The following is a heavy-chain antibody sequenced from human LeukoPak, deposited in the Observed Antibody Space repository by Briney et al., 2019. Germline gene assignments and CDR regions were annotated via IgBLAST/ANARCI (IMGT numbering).Heavy chain of an antibody. CDR3: ASSAGYDILTAYLLDY. D-gene: IGHD3-9*01. CDR2: ISAYNGNT. J-gene: IGHJ4*02. Sequence: GASVKASCKASGYTFTSYGISWVRQAPGQGLEWMGWISAYNGNTNYAQKLQGRVTMTTDTSTSTAYMELRSLRSDDTAVYYCASSAGYDILTAYLLDYWGQGTLVTVSS. CDR1: GYTFTSYG. V-gene: IGHV1-18*01.